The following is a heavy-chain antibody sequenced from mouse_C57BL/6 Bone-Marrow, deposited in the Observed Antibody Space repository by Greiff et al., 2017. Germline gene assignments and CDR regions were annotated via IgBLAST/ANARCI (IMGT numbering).Heavy chain of an antibody. J-gene: IGHJ2*01. V-gene: IGHV5-6*02. CDR3: ARHAPYYYGSSDY. CDR1: GFTFSSYG. D-gene: IGHD1-1*01. Sequence: DVKLVESGGDLVKPGGSLKLSCAASGFTFSSYGMSWVRQTPDKRLEWVATISSGGSYTYYPDSVKGRFTISRDNAKNTLYLQMSSLKSEDTAMYYGARHAPYYYGSSDYWGQGTTLTVSS. CDR2: ISSGGSYT.